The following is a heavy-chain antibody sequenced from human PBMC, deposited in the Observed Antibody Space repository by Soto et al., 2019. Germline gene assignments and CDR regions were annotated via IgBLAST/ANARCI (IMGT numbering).Heavy chain of an antibody. V-gene: IGHV2-5*01. Sequence: QITLKESGPPLVNPTQTLTLTCTFSGFSLNTGGVGVGWIRQPPGKALEWLALIYWNEDKRYSPSLKSRLTITKDTSKNQVVLTMTNMDPVDTATYYCAHRGYGDYPRDNWFDPWGQGTLVTVSS. CDR3: AHRGYGDYPRDNWFDP. D-gene: IGHD4-17*01. CDR1: GFSLNTGGVG. CDR2: IYWNEDK. J-gene: IGHJ5*02.